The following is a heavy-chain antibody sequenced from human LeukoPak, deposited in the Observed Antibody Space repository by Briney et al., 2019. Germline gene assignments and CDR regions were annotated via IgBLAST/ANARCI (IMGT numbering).Heavy chain of an antibody. J-gene: IGHJ6*02. Sequence: ASVKVSCKASGYTFTSYGISWVRQAPGQGLEWMGWISAYNGNTNYAQKLQGRVTMTTDTSTSTAYMELRSLRSDDTAVYYCARDSDFWSGYYMGYGMDVWSQGTTVTVSS. CDR1: GYTFTSYG. D-gene: IGHD3-3*01. CDR3: ARDSDFWSGYYMGYGMDV. V-gene: IGHV1-18*01. CDR2: ISAYNGNT.